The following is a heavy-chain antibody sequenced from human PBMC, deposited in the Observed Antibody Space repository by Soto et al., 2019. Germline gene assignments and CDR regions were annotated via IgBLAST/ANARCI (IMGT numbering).Heavy chain of an antibody. J-gene: IGHJ3*02. CDR2: IIPIFGTA. Sequence: SVKVSCKASGGTLSSYAISWVRQAPGQGLELMGGIIPIFGTANYAQNCQVRVTIPAEESRSTANRERSSLRFEDTAVYYCGRSPLNSSVYYSIGALDIGGQGTMVSVSS. CDR1: GGTLSSYA. CDR3: GRSPLNSSVYYSIGALDI. D-gene: IGHD3-22*01. V-gene: IGHV1-69*13.